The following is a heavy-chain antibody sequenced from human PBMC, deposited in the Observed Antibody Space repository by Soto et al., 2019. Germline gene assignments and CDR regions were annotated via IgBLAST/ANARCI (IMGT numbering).Heavy chain of an antibody. CDR1: GYTFTNYG. Sequence: QVQLVQSGAEVKKPGASVKVSCKASGYTFTNYGISWVRQAPGQGLEWMGLISGYYGNTNYAQKFHGRVTMTTDTSTSTAYMDLRSLRSDDTAVYYCSREASHYFAYWGQGTLVTVSS. CDR2: ISGYYGNT. V-gene: IGHV1-18*01. J-gene: IGHJ4*02. CDR3: SREASHYFAY.